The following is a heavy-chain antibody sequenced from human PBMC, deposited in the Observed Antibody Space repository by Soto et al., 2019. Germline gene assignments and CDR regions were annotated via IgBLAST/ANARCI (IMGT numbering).Heavy chain of an antibody. CDR3: ARGWVYYFDL. J-gene: IGHJ4*02. D-gene: IGHD6-13*01. V-gene: IGHV3-7*04. CDR1: GVTFNTYW. Sequence: EVQLVESGGGLVQPGGSLRLSCTASGVTFNTYWMTWVRQAPGKGLEWVASIKHDGSDSWYVDSVEGRFIASRENSMNALLLQRVRLRAEYTAVYYWARGWVYYFDLWGQGTLVTVAS. CDR2: IKHDGSDS.